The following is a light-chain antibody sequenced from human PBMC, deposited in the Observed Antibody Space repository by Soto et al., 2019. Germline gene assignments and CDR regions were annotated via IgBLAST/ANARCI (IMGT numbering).Light chain of an antibody. Sequence: EIALTQSPGTLSLSPGERATLSCRASQSVSSSYLAWYQQKPGQAPRLLIYGASSRATDIPDRFSGSGSGTDFTLTISRLEPEDFAVYYCQQYGSSPYTFGQGTKLEIK. J-gene: IGKJ2*01. CDR1: QSVSSSY. CDR3: QQYGSSPYT. V-gene: IGKV3-20*01. CDR2: GAS.